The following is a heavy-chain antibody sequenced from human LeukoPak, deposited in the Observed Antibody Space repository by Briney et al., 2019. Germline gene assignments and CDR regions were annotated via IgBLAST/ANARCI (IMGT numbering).Heavy chain of an antibody. V-gene: IGHV3-23*01. CDR1: GFTFSSDA. D-gene: IGHD6-13*01. Sequence: GGSLRLSCAASGFTFSSDAMSWVRQAPGKGLEWVSAISGSGGSTYYADSVKGRFTISRDNSKNTLYLQMNSLRAEDTAVYYCAKEGYSSSWDYYYYYMDVWGKGTTVTVS. J-gene: IGHJ6*03. CDR2: ISGSGGST. CDR3: AKEGYSSSWDYYYYYMDV.